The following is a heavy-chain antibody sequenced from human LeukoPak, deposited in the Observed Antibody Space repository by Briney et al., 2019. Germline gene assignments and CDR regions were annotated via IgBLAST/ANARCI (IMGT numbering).Heavy chain of an antibody. D-gene: IGHD6-13*01. J-gene: IGHJ5*02. CDR1: GFTFSSYS. CDR3: AREVTGIAAPGLQHNWFDP. V-gene: IGHV3-48*04. CDR2: ISSGSSTI. Sequence: GGSLRLSCAASGFTFSSYSMNWVRQAPGKGLEWLSYISSGSSTIYYADSVKGRFTISRDNAKNSLYLQMNSLRAEDTAVYYCAREVTGIAAPGLQHNWFDPWGQGTLVTVSS.